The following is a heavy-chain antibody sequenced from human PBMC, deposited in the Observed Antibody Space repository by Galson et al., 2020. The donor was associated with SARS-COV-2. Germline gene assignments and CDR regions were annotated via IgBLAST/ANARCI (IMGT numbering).Heavy chain of an antibody. CDR2: IYYSGST. CDR3: ARDNRILWFGELFYFDC. V-gene: IGHV4-39*06. J-gene: IGHJ4*02. D-gene: IGHD3-10*01. CDR1: GGSISSSSYY. Sequence: SQTLSLTCTVSGGSISSSSYYWGWHRQPPGKGLEWLGSIYYSGSTYYNPSPKRRVTISVDTSTNHFPLKQSSVPAADAAVYYCARDNRILWFGELFYFDCWCQGTLVTVSS.